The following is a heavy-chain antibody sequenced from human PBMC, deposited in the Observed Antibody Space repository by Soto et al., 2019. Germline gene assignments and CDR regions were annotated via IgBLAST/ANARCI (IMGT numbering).Heavy chain of an antibody. V-gene: IGHV3-74*01. CDR3: ARGNDYRAFDI. J-gene: IGHJ3*02. D-gene: IGHD1-1*01. CDR1: GFTFSTYW. CDR2: INSDASHT. Sequence: EVQLVESGGGLVQPGGSLRLSCAASGFTFSTYWMHWIRQVPGKGLEWVSRINSDASHTYYADSVKGRFTISRDNAKNTLHLEMNSLRAEDTAVYYCARGNDYRAFDIWGQGTMVTVSS.